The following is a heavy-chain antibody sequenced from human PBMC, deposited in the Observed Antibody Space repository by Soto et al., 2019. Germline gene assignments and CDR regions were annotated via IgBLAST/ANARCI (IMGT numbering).Heavy chain of an antibody. CDR2: INAGNGNT. CDR1: GYTFTSYA. J-gene: IGHJ4*02. V-gene: IGHV1-3*05. D-gene: IGHD6-19*01. Sequence: QVQLVQSGAEEKKPGASVKVSCKASGYTFTSYAMHWVRQAPGQRLEWMGWINAGNGNTKYSQKFQGRVTITRDTSASIASMELSSLRSEDTAVYYCARAVAVPADFDYWGQGTLVTVSS. CDR3: ARAVAVPADFDY.